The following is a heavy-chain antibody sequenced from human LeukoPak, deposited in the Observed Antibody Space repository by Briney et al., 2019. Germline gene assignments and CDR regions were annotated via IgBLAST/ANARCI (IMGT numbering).Heavy chain of an antibody. J-gene: IGHJ4*02. V-gene: IGHV3-53*01. CDR2: IYSGGST. D-gene: IGHD1-26*01. Sequence: GGSLRLSCAASGFTVSSNYMSWVRQAPGKGLERVSVIYSGGSTYYADSVKGRFTISRDNSKNTLYLQMNSLRAEDTAVYYCARVRPQWELLDYWGQGTLVTVSS. CDR1: GFTVSSNY. CDR3: ARVRPQWELLDY.